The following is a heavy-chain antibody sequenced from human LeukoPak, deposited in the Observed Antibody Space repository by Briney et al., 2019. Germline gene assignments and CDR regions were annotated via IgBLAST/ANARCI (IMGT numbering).Heavy chain of an antibody. CDR3: ARAQGWERPLDF. CDR1: GYTFTGYY. V-gene: IGHV1-2*02. J-gene: IGHJ4*02. CDR2: INPNSGGT. Sequence: ASVKVSCKASGYTFTGYYVHWVRQAPGQGLEWMGWINPNSGGTNYAQKFQGRVTMTRDTSISTAYMELSRLRYDNTAVYYCARAQGWERPLDFWGQGALVTVSS. D-gene: IGHD1-1*01.